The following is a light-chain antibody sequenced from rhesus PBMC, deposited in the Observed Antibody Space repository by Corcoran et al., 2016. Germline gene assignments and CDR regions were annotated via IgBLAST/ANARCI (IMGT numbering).Light chain of an antibody. Sequence: DIVMTQSPDSLAVSLGERITINCKSSQSLLYSSNNKNYLAWYQKKPGQAPKLLMYWATTRECGVRNRFRARGPGTDFTLTINGLQAEDVAVYYCQQYYSTPYSFGQGTKVEIK. V-gene: IGKV4-1*01. CDR1: QSLLYSSNNKNY. CDR2: WAT. CDR3: QQYYSTPYS. J-gene: IGKJ2*01.